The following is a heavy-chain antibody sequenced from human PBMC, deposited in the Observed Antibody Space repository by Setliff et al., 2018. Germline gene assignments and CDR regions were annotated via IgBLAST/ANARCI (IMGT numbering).Heavy chain of an antibody. Sequence: SETLSLTCTVSGSSFSSYSWSRIRQPPGKGLEWIGYKYFSGSTNSNPSLKSRVTISVDTSKNQFSLKLSSVTAADTAVYYCARWRVRDSGYYPRLSYMDVWGKGTTVTVSS. CDR2: KYFSGST. D-gene: IGHD3-22*01. J-gene: IGHJ6*03. V-gene: IGHV4-59*08. CDR1: GSSFSSYS. CDR3: ARWRVRDSGYYPRLSYMDV.